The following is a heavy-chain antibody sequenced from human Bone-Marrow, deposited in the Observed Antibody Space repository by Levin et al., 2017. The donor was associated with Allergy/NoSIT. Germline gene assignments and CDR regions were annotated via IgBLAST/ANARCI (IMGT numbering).Heavy chain of an antibody. CDR2: IYYSGST. CDR3: ARVRGRGGGYYMDV. D-gene: IGHD2-15*01. V-gene: IGHV4-31*03. J-gene: IGHJ6*03. Sequence: SETLSLTCTVSGGSISSGGYYWSWIRQHPGKGLEWIGYIYYSGSTYYNPSLKSRVTISVDTSKNQFSLKLSSVTAADTAVYYCARVRGRGGGYYMDVWGKWTTVTVSS. CDR1: GGSISSGGYY.